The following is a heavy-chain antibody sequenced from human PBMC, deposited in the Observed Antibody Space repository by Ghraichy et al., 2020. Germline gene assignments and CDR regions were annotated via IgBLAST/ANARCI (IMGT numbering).Heavy chain of an antibody. Sequence: SETLSLTCAVYGGSISSYYWSWIRQPPGKGLEWIGYIYYSGSTNYNPSLKSRVTISVDTSKNQFSLKLNSVTAADTAVYYCARDRVEMATINYYYGMDVWGQGTSVTVSS. CDR1: GGSISSYY. V-gene: IGHV4-59*01. J-gene: IGHJ6*02. CDR3: ARDRVEMATINYYYGMDV. CDR2: IYYSGST. D-gene: IGHD5-24*01.